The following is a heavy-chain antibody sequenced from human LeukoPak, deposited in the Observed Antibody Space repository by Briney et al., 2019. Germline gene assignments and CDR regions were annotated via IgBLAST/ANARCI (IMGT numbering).Heavy chain of an antibody. CDR2: ISYDGSNK. J-gene: IGHJ4*02. CDR3: ARVGLLELRFLEWLYPDY. Sequence: GGSLRLSCAASGFTFSSYAMHWVHQAPGKGLEWVAVISYDGSNKYYADSVKGRFTISRDNSKNTLYLQMNSLRAEDTAVYYCARVGLLELRFLEWLYPDYWGQGTLVTVSS. D-gene: IGHD3-3*01. CDR1: GFTFSSYA. V-gene: IGHV3-30-3*01.